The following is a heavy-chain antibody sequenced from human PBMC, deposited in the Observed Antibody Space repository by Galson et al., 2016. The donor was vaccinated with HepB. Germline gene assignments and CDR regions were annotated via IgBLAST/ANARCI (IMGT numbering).Heavy chain of an antibody. D-gene: IGHD2-15*01. CDR2: IYYSETT. Sequence: ETLSLTCTVSGDSISSYYWGWIRQPPEKGLEWIGYIYYSETTNYNPSLKSRVTISVDTSKNQFSLKLSSVTAADTAVYYCARGGYSPMDVWGQGTTVTVSS. CDR3: ARGGYSPMDV. CDR1: GDSISSYY. J-gene: IGHJ6*02. V-gene: IGHV4-59*01.